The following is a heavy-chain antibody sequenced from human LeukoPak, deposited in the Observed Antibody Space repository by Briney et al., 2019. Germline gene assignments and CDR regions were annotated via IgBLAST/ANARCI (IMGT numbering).Heavy chain of an antibody. J-gene: IGHJ6*02. CDR3: ARVMEYSSSSVGGEYYYYGMDV. Sequence: PSGTLSLTCAVSGGSLSSSNWWSWARQPPGKGLEWIGEIYHSGSTNYNPSLKSRVTISVDKSKNQFSLKLSSVTAADTAVYYCARVMEYSSSSVGGEYYYYGMDVWGQGTTVTVSS. CDR1: GGSLSSSNW. D-gene: IGHD6-6*01. CDR2: IYHSGST. V-gene: IGHV4-4*02.